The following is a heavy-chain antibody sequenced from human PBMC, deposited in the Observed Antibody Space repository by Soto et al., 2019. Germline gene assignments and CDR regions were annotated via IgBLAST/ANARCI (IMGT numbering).Heavy chain of an antibody. J-gene: IGHJ6*02. V-gene: IGHV3-23*01. CDR2: IGDSGSGT. CDR3: VRHAKLTTVSANVGYYYGLDV. Sequence: GSLSLSCAPSGFTCSNCAMIWVRRAPCSGLAWLSVIGDSGSGTYYADSVRGRFSISRDNSKTTLYLQLNTLRADDSGVYYCVRHAKLTTVSANVGYYYGLDVWGQGTTVTVSS. CDR1: GFTCSNCA. D-gene: IGHD4-4*01.